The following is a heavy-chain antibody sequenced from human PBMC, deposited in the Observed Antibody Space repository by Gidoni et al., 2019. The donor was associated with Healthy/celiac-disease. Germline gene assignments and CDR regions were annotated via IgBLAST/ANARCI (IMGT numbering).Heavy chain of an antibody. J-gene: IGHJ6*02. D-gene: IGHD6-6*01. CDR1: GGTFSSYA. Sequence: QVQLVQSGAEVKKPGSSVKVSCKASGGTFSSYAISWVRQAPGQGLEWMGGYIPIFGTANYAQKFQGRVTITADESTSTADMELSSLRSEDTAVYYCAGGSIAGHYYYYYGMDVWGQGTTVTVSS. CDR2: YIPIFGTA. V-gene: IGHV1-69*01. CDR3: AGGSIAGHYYYYYGMDV.